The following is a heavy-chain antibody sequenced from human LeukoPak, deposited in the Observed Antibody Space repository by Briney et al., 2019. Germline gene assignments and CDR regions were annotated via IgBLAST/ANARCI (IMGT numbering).Heavy chain of an antibody. CDR2: ISAYNGNT. CDR1: GYSFTSYW. CDR3: ARGLGYCSGGSCEIYYYYGMDV. J-gene: IGHJ6*02. Sequence: GESLKISCKGSGYSFTSYWIGWVRQAPGQGLEWMGWISAYNGNTNYAQKLQGRVTMTTDTSTSTAYMELRSLRSDDTAVYYCARGLGYCSGGSCEIYYYYGMDVWGQGTTVTVSS. V-gene: IGHV1-18*04. D-gene: IGHD2-15*01.